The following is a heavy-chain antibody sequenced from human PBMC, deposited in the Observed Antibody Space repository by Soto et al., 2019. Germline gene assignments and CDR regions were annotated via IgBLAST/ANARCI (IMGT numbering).Heavy chain of an antibody. CDR2: ISRDGIVT. J-gene: IGHJ4*02. D-gene: IGHD3-22*01. CDR3: ARVFSSSGLLDY. V-gene: IGHV3-43*01. Sequence: GGSLSLSCEASGFTFDDYMMYWVRQVPGKGLEWVSHISRDGIVTNYVDSVKGRSTISRDNSKNSLYLQMNRLKTEDTALYYCARVFSSSGLLDYWGQGTLVTVSS. CDR1: GFTFDDYM.